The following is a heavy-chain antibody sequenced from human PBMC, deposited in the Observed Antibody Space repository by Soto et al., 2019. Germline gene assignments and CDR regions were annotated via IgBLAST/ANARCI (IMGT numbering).Heavy chain of an antibody. CDR1: GFIFENFG. J-gene: IGHJ5*02. Sequence: GGSLRLSCAASGFIFENFGMSWVRQAPGKGLEWISSISGSGFKKYYADSVKGRFTISRDNSKSTVYLELNNLGAEDTAVYHCAKNQGVELVPLATVDWFDPWGQGSVVTVSS. CDR2: ISGSGFKK. CDR3: AKNQGVELVPLATVDWFDP. D-gene: IGHD1-26*01. V-gene: IGHV3-23*01.